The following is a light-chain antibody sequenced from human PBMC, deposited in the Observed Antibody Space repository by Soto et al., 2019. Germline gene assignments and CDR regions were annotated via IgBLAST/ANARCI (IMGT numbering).Light chain of an antibody. V-gene: IGKV1-39*01. Sequence: DIQMTQSPSSLSASVGDRVTITCRASQGISTYLNWYQQRPGKAPKLLIYAASSLQSGVPSRFSGSGSGTDFTLTISSLQPEDFATYYCQHADSFPLITFGQGTRLEIK. CDR2: AAS. CDR1: QGISTY. J-gene: IGKJ5*01. CDR3: QHADSFPLIT.